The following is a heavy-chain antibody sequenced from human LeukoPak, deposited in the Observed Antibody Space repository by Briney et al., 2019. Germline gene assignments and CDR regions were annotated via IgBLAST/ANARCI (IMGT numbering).Heavy chain of an antibody. V-gene: IGHV3-7*01. CDR1: GFTFSSYW. CDR3: ARLGYCTNGVCYTLDY. CDR2: IKQDGSEK. J-gene: IGHJ4*02. D-gene: IGHD2-8*01. Sequence: GGSLRLSCAASGFTFSSYWMSWVRQAPGKGLEWVANIKQDGSEKYYVDSVKGRFTISRDNAKNSLYLQMNSLRAEDTAVYYCARLGYCTNGVCYTLDYWGQGTLVAVPS.